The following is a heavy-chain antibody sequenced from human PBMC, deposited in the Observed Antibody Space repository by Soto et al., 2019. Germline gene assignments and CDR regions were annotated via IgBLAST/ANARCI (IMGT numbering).Heavy chain of an antibody. Sequence: SETLSVTCAVYGGSFSGYYWSWIRQPPGKGLEWIGEINHSGSTNYNPSLKSRVTISVDTSKNQFSLKLSSVSAADTAVYYCTRGPSGDKVDYWGQGTLVIVSS. CDR2: INHSGST. CDR1: GGSFSGYY. D-gene: IGHD7-27*01. V-gene: IGHV4-34*01. J-gene: IGHJ4*02. CDR3: TRGPSGDKVDY.